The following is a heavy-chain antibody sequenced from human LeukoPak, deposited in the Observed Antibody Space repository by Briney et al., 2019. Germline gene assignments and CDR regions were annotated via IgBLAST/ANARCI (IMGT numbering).Heavy chain of an antibody. CDR2: VVRDGSP. CDR1: GDSVRSKF. CDR3: ADGEDTDGSDLKGSFAV. Sequence: ADTLSLTCTLSGDSVRSKFWGWVRHPPRKGLERIASVVRDGSPFYNPSLKGRVPISVETSKNHFSLKLTSVTAGDTAIYYCADGEDTDGSDLKGSFAVWGQGTMVTVS. V-gene: IGHV4-39*02. D-gene: IGHD2-21*02. J-gene: IGHJ3*01.